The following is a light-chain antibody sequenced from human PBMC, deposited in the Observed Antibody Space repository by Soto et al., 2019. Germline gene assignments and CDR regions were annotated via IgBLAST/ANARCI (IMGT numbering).Light chain of an antibody. CDR1: QTISSG. J-gene: IGKJ1*01. CDR3: QHYNSYSEA. CDR2: KAS. V-gene: IGKV1-5*03. Sequence: DIQMTQSPSTLSGSVGDRVTITCRASQTISSGLAWYQQKPGKAPKLLIYKASTLKSGVPSRFSGSGSGTEFTLTISSLQPDDFAAYYCQHYNSYSEAFGQGTKVERK.